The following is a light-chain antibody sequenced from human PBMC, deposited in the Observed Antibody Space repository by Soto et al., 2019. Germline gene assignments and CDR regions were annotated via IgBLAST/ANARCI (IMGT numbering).Light chain of an antibody. CDR3: SSLRV. Sequence: QSVLTQPASVSGSPGQSITISCTGTSSDVGGYNYVSWYQQHPGKAPKLMIYEVSNRPSGVSNRFSGSKSGNTASLTISGLQAEDEADYYGSSLRVFGTGTKLTVL. J-gene: IGLJ1*01. CDR2: EVS. V-gene: IGLV2-14*01. CDR1: SSDVGGYNY.